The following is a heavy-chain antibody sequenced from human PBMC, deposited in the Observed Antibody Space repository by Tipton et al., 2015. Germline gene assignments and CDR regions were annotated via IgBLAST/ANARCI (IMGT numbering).Heavy chain of an antibody. CDR2: IHNSGNT. CDR3: ACQDYDSLTRDYQTVDY. D-gene: IGHD3-9*01. Sequence: TLSLTCIVSPDSINSYFWSWIRQPPGKGLECIGYIHNSGNTDYNPSLKSRVTMSVDTSKNQFSLKLTSVTAADTAVYYCACQDYDSLTRDYQTVDYWGQGTLVTVSS. V-gene: IGHV4-59*08. CDR1: PDSINSYF. J-gene: IGHJ4*02.